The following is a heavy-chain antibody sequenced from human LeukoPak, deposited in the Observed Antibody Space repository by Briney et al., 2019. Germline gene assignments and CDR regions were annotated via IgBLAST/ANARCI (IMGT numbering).Heavy chain of an antibody. V-gene: IGHV1-2*02. Sequence: ASVKVSCKASGYTFTGYYMHWVRQAPGQGLEWMGWINPNSGGTNYAQKFQGRVTMTRDTSISTAYMELSRLRSDDTAVYYCARRLYDILTGYNWFDPWGQGTLVTVSS. D-gene: IGHD3-9*01. J-gene: IGHJ5*02. CDR3: ARRLYDILTGYNWFDP. CDR2: INPNSGGT. CDR1: GYTFTGYY.